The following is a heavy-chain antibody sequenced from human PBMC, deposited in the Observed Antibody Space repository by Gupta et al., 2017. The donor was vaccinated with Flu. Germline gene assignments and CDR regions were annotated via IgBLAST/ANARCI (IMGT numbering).Heavy chain of an antibody. Sequence: EVQLLESGGGLVQPGGSLRLSCAASGFTFSSYAMSWVRQAPGKGLAWVSAISGSGGSTYYADSVKGRFTISRDNSKNTLYLQMNSLRAEDTAVYYCAKDLTALRYFDWTERPDAFDIWGQGTMITVSS. D-gene: IGHD3-9*01. CDR2: ISGSGGST. CDR3: AKDLTALRYFDWTERPDAFDI. V-gene: IGHV3-23*01. CDR1: GFTFSSYA. J-gene: IGHJ3*02.